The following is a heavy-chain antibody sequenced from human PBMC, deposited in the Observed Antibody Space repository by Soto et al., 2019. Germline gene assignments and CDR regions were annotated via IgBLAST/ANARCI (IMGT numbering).Heavy chain of an antibody. V-gene: IGHV1-69*08. J-gene: IGHJ4*02. CDR3: ARDPDYDTSGSTLDY. CDR2: ITPLLTIT. D-gene: IGHD3-22*01. Sequence: QVQLVQSGAEVKKPGSSVKVSCKASGGSFTSYTFNWVRQVPGQGLEWMGGITPLLTITKYAQKFQGRVTITADRSKRTAYMELSSLRSEDTAVYYCARDPDYDTSGSTLDYWGQGTLVTVSS. CDR1: GGSFTSYT.